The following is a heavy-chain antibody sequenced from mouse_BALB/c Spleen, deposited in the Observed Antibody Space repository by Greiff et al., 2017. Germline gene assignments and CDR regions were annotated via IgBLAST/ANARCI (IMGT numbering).Heavy chain of an antibody. J-gene: IGHJ2*01. CDR1: GYSFTGYY. CDR2: INPYNGAT. Sequence: EVQLQQSGPELVKPGASVKISCKASGYSFTGYYMHWVKQSHVKSLEWIGRINPYNGATSYNQNFKDKASLTVDKSSSTAYMELHSLTSEDSAVYYCARVYGSSYGYYFDYWGQGTTLTVSS. D-gene: IGHD1-1*01. CDR3: ARVYGSSYGYYFDY. V-gene: IGHV1-31*01.